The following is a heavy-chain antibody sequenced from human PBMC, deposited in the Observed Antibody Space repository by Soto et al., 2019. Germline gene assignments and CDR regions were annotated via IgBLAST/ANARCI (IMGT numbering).Heavy chain of an antibody. D-gene: IGHD3-22*01. CDR1: GFTFSSYA. CDR3: VKDDTSGYYYVDY. J-gene: IGHJ4*02. CDR2: ISNDGTRK. Sequence: QVQLVESGGGVVQPGTSLRLSCAASGFTFSSYAMHWVRQAPGQGLEWVALISNDGTRKYYADSVKGRFTISKDNSQNKVDLQMNSLRAEDTAVYYCVKDDTSGYYYVDYWGQGTLVTVSS. V-gene: IGHV3-30*18.